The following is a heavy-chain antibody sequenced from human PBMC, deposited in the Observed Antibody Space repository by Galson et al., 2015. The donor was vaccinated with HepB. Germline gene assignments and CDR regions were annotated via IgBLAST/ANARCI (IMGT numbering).Heavy chain of an antibody. CDR1: GFPFSVYS. CDR3: ARDRGGFSSSWPIDY. Sequence: SLRLSCAASGFPFSVYSMNWVRQAPGKGLEWVSSISSSSSYIYYADSVKGRFTISRDNTKNSLYLQMNSLRAADTAVYYCARDRGGFSSSWPIDYWGQGTLVTVSS. CDR2: ISSSSSYI. J-gene: IGHJ4*02. D-gene: IGHD6-13*01. V-gene: IGHV3-21*01.